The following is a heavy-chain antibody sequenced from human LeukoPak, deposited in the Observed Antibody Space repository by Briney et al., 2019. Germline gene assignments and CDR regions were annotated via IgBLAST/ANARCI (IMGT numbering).Heavy chain of an antibody. Sequence: SETLSLTCTISGVSTCPHYWTSYSTWIRQPPGKGLEWIGYIYHSGDSKYNPSLNSRVTISVDTSKNQFSLNLASVTAAETAAYFCAREEDGYNTHFDNGGQGALVTVSS. CDR1: GVSTCPHYWTSY. V-gene: IGHV4-61*08. CDR3: AREEDGYNTHFDN. J-gene: IGHJ4*02. CDR2: IYHSGDS. D-gene: IGHD5-24*01.